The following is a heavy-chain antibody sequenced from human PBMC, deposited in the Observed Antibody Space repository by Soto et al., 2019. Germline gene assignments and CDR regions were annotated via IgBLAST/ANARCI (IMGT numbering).Heavy chain of an antibody. V-gene: IGHV3-11*01. D-gene: IGHD2-2*01. Sequence: QVQLVESWGGLVKPGGSLRLSCAASGFTFSDYYMTWIRQAPGKGLEWVSHISSSGSTIFYADSVKGRFTISRDNATNSLYLQMNSLRAEDTAFYYCARDTIYCRSVSCYDEYYYYYMDVWGKGTTVSVSS. CDR2: ISSSGSTI. CDR1: GFTFSDYY. J-gene: IGHJ6*03. CDR3: ARDTIYCRSVSCYDEYYYYYMDV.